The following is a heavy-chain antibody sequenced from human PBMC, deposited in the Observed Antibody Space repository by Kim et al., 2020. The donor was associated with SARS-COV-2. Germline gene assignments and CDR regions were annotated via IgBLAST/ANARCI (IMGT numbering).Heavy chain of an antibody. Sequence: GESLKISCKGSGYSFTSYWIGWVRQMPGKGLEWMGIIYPGDSDTRYSLSFQGQVTISADKSISTAYLQWSSLKASDTAMYYCARATYYYDSSGYYGMDVWGQGTTVTVSS. CDR3: ARATYYYDSSGYYGMDV. CDR1: GYSFTSYW. V-gene: IGHV5-51*01. D-gene: IGHD3-22*01. J-gene: IGHJ6*02. CDR2: IYPGDSDT.